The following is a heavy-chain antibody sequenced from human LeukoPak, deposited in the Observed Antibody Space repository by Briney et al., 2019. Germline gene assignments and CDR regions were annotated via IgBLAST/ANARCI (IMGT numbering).Heavy chain of an antibody. CDR1: GFTFSSYG. J-gene: IGHJ4*02. CDR3: ARGFLTMVRGALDY. V-gene: IGHV3-33*01. Sequence: GGSLRLSCAASGFTFSSYGMHWVRQAPGKGLEWVAVIWYDGSNKYYADSVKGRFTISRDNSKNTLYLQMNSLRAEDTAVYYCARGFLTMVRGALDYWGQGTLVTVSS. D-gene: IGHD3-10*01. CDR2: IWYDGSNK.